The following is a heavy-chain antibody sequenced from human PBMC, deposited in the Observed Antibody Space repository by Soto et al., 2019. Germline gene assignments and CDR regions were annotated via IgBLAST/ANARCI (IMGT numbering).Heavy chain of an antibody. D-gene: IGHD3-22*01. CDR2: IKAKSDGGTT. CDR3: TTPNISDYY. Sequence: GGFLRLSCAASGFTFSKARMSWVRQAPGKGLEWVGRIKAKSDGGTTDYAAPLKGRFTISRDDSKNALYLQMSSLKIEDTAVYFCTTPNISDYYWGQGALVTVSS. V-gene: IGHV3-15*05. CDR1: GFTFSKAR. J-gene: IGHJ4*02.